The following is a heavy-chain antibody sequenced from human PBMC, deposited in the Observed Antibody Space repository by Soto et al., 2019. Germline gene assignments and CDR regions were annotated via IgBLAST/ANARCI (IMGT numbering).Heavy chain of an antibody. CDR3: VRADWHRFGS. D-gene: IGHD2-21*01. CDR2: ISGGASAK. V-gene: IGHV3-7*01. Sequence: EVQLVESGGRLVQPGGSLRLSCAASGFMFSAYWMSWVRQDPGKGLEWVATISGGASAKFYVDSVKGRFTISRDDSKNTLYLQMNSLGDEDTAVYYCVRADWHRFGSWGQGTLVTVSS. J-gene: IGHJ4*02. CDR1: GFMFSAYW.